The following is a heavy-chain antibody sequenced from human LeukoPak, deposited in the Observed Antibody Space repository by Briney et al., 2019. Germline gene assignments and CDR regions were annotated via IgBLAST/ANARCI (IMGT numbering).Heavy chain of an antibody. CDR2: ITTSDGNT. CDR1: GFTFSSYT. Sequence: GGSLRLSCAASGFTFSSYTMSWVRQAPGKGLEWVSTITTSDGNTYYADSGKGRFTVSRDNSKNTLFLQMNSLRAEEPAVYYCAKDGGLWVSAHWGDSWGRGTLVTVSP. J-gene: IGHJ4*02. D-gene: IGHD7-27*01. CDR3: AKDGGLWVSAHWGDS. V-gene: IGHV3-23*01.